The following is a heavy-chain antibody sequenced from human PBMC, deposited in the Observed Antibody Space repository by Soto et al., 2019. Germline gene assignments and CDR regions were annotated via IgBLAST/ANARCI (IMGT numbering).Heavy chain of an antibody. CDR3: ARAVLPYGQAFDY. V-gene: IGHV4-31*11. CDR1: GDSISSGTYY. CDR2: IYYSGST. Sequence: QVQLQESGPGLVKPSQTLSLTCAVSGDSISSGTYYWSWIRQHPGKGLEWIGYIYYSGSTYYNPSLKSRVIISVDPSKNQFSLKLSSVTAADTAVYFCARAVLPYGQAFDYWGQGTLVTVSS. D-gene: IGHD3-10*01. J-gene: IGHJ4*02.